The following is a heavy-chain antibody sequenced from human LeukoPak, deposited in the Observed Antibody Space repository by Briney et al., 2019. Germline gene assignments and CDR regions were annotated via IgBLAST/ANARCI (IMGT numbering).Heavy chain of an antibody. V-gene: IGHV3-53*01. J-gene: IGHJ4*02. CDR1: EFTVRNNS. CDR3: AGRVHGDYPFFDY. CDR2: IYSGGST. D-gene: IGHD4-17*01. Sequence: GGSLRLSCAASEFTVRNNSMSWVRQAPGKGLEWVSPIYSGGSTNYANSVEGRFVISKDNLRNTLYLQMNNLRADDTAVYYCAGRVHGDYPFFDYWGQGTLVTVSS.